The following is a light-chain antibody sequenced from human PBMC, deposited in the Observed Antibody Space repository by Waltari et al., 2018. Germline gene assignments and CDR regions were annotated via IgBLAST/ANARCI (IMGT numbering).Light chain of an antibody. CDR3: QHDVRVPAG. CDR1: QSVSRS. Sequence: SPGERATLYCRASQSVSRSLAWYQQKPGQAAKLLIYGASTRATGIPDRFSGSESGRDFSLTISSLEPEDFAIYFYQHDVRVPAGFGQGTMVEIK. V-gene: IGKV3-20*01. CDR2: GAS. J-gene: IGKJ1*01.